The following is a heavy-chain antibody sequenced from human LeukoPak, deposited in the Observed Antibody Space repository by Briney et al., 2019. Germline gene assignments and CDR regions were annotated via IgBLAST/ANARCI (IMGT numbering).Heavy chain of an antibody. Sequence: QSGGSLRLSCVGSEFTFSSYWMTWVRHAPGKGLEWVANIKHDGSEKFYVDSVTGRFTISRDNAKNSLYLQMNTLRAEDTAVYYCARVRYYTTGQGFDYWGQGTLVTVSS. D-gene: IGHD2-2*02. V-gene: IGHV3-7*01. J-gene: IGHJ4*02. CDR3: ARVRYYTTGQGFDY. CDR2: IKHDGSEK. CDR1: EFTFSSYW.